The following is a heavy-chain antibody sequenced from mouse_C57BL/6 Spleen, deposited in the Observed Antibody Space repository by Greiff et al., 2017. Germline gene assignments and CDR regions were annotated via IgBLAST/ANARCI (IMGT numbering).Heavy chain of an antibody. CDR2: INYDGSST. Sequence: DVMLVESEGGLVQPGSSMKLSCTASGFTFSDYYMAWVRQVPEKGLEWVANINYDGSSTYYLDSLQSRFIISRDNAKNILYLQMSSLKSEDTATYYCARERDYYGSSYEDAMDYWGQGTSVTGSS. CDR3: ARERDYYGSSYEDAMDY. D-gene: IGHD1-1*01. V-gene: IGHV5-16*01. J-gene: IGHJ4*01. CDR1: GFTFSDYY.